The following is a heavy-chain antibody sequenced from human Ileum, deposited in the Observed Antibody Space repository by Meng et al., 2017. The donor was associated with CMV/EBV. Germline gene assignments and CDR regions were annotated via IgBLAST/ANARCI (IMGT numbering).Heavy chain of an antibody. J-gene: IGHJ4*02. V-gene: IGHV3-15*01. CDR3: TTRGNYISGFGY. Sequence: GESLKISCAASGFTFSNTWMSWVRQAPGKGLEWVGRIKSKPDGGTTDYAAPVKGRFTISRDDSKNTLYLQMNSLKTEDTAVYYCTTRGNYISGFGYWGQGTRVTVSS. CDR2: IKSKPDGGTT. D-gene: IGHD6-19*01. CDR1: GFTFSNTW.